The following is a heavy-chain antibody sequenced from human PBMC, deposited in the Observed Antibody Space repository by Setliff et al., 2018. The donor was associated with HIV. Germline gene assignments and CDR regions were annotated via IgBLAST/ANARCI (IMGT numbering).Heavy chain of an antibody. CDR1: GGSFSNYR. V-gene: IGHV4-59*08. J-gene: IGHJ4*02. CDR3: ARHSPSDY. Sequence: SETLSLTCTIFGGSFSNYRWSWIRQPAGRGLEWIGYIYNSASTSYNPSLKSRVTISVDTSKNQFSLKLSSVTAADTAVYYCARHSPSDYWGQGTLVTVSS. CDR2: IYNSAST.